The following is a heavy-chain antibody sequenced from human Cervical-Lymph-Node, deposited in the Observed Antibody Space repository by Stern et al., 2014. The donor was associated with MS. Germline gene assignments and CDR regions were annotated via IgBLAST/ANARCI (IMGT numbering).Heavy chain of an antibody. D-gene: IGHD3-3*01. CDR1: GFTFDDHG. CDR3: VKDPSDFWSGYSRMDV. V-gene: IGHV3-9*01. CDR2: ISWNSGSI. J-gene: IGHJ6*02. Sequence: QLVESGGGLVQPGRSLRLSCAASGFTFDDHGMHWVRQAPGKGLECVSGISWNSGSIGYAESVKGRFTISRDNAKNSLYLQMNSLRAEDTALYYCVKDPSDFWSGYSRMDVWGQGTTVTVSS.